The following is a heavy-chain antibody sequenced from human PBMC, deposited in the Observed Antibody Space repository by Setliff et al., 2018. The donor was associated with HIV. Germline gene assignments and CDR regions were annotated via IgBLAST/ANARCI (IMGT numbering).Heavy chain of an antibody. CDR3: ARRTATGTSATFDS. J-gene: IGHJ4*02. V-gene: IGHV4-4*07. CDR1: GGSISGDF. CDR2: THASGTT. D-gene: IGHD2-21*02. Sequence: SETLSLTCTVSGGSISGDFWTWIRQPAGEGLEWIGRTHASGTTQCEPSLKNRCSMSIDTSKNQFSLKLSSVTAADTAVYYCARRTATGTSATFDSWGQGSLVTVS.